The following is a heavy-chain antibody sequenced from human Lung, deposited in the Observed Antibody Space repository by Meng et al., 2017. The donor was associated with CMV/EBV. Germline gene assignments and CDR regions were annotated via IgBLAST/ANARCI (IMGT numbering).Heavy chain of an antibody. Sequence: SCAASGFIFTDYYMSWIRQAPGKGLEWISYISSSGTNVYYADSVKGRFTISRDNAKKSLYLQMNSLRAEDTAVYYCARDVTYYYESSGYSTWFDPWGQGTLVTVSS. D-gene: IGHD3-22*01. CDR2: ISSSGTNV. CDR3: ARDVTYYYESSGYSTWFDP. CDR1: GFIFTDYY. J-gene: IGHJ5*02. V-gene: IGHV3-11*01.